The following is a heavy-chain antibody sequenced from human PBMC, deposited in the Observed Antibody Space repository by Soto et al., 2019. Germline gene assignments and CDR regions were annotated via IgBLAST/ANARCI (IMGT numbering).Heavy chain of an antibody. Sequence: LRLSCAASGFTFSSYGMHWVRQAPGKGLEWVAIISYDGSNKYYADSVKGRFTISRDRSKNTLYLQMNSLRAADTAVYYCAKDRLANPPYYYYYYGLDVWGQGTTVTVSS. CDR2: ISYDGSNK. V-gene: IGHV3-30*18. CDR3: AKDRLANPPYYYYYYGLDV. J-gene: IGHJ6*02. CDR1: GFTFSSYG.